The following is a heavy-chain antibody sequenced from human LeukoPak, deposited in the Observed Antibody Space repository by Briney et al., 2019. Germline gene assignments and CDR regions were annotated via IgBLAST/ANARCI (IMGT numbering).Heavy chain of an antibody. J-gene: IGHJ3*02. D-gene: IGHD1-26*01. Sequence: SVKVSCKAPGYTFTNYYIHWVRQAPGQGLECMGIINPSGGSTSYAQKFQGRVTMTRDMSTSTVYMELSSLRSEDTAVYYCARDKGLVGATYDAFDIWGQRTMVTVSS. CDR3: ARDKGLVGATYDAFDI. V-gene: IGHV1-46*01. CDR2: INPSGGST. CDR1: GYTFTNYY.